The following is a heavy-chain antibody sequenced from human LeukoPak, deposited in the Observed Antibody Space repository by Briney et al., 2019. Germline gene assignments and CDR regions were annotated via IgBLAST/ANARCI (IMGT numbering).Heavy chain of an antibody. CDR2: INHSGST. CDR3: ARHLRRDKKDIVAYWYDY. J-gene: IGHJ4*02. D-gene: IGHD2-15*01. V-gene: IGHV4-34*01. Sequence: SETLSLTCAVYGGSFSGYYWSWIRQPPGKGLEWIGEINHSGSTNYNPSLKSRVTISVDTSKNQFSLKLSSVTAADTAVYYCARHLRRDKKDIVAYWYDYWGQGTLVTVSS. CDR1: GGSFSGYY.